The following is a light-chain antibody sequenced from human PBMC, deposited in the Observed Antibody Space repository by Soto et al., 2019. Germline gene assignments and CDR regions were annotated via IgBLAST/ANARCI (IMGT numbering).Light chain of an antibody. V-gene: IGKV3-20*01. J-gene: IGKJ2*01. CDR3: QHYGSSSYT. CDR1: QSVSSTY. CDR2: GAS. Sequence: DIVLTQSPGTLSLSPGERATLSCRVSQSVSSTYLAWYQQKPGQAPGILIFGASNRATGIPDRFSGSGSGTDFTLTISRLEPEDCAVYYCQHYGSSSYTFGQGTKLEIK.